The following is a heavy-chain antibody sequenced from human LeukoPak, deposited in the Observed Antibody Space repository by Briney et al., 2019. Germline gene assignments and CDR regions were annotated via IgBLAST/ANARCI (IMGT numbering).Heavy chain of an antibody. CDR3: AREVTGGTSTNYYYYGMDV. Sequence: GGSLRLSCAASGFTFSSYSMTWVRQAPGKGLEWVSSISSSSSYIYYADSVKGRFTISRDNAKNSLYLQMNSLRAEGTAVYYCAREVTGGTSTNYYYYGMDVWGQGTTVTVSS. V-gene: IGHV3-21*01. CDR1: GFTFSSYS. J-gene: IGHJ6*02. D-gene: IGHD2-8*02. CDR2: ISSSSSYI.